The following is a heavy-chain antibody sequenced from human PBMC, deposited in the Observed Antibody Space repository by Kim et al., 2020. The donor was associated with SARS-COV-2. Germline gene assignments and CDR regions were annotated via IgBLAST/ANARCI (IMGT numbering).Heavy chain of an antibody. V-gene: IGHV1-18*01. J-gene: IGHJ5*02. CDR2: ISAYNGNT. CDR3: ARDAFSVVPAAIGVVWFDP. Sequence: ASVKVSCKASGYTFTSYGISWVRQAPGQGLEWMGWISAYNGNTNYAQKLQGRVTMTTDTSTSTAYMELRSLRSDDTAVYYCARDAFSVVPAAIGVVWFDPWGQGTLVTVSS. D-gene: IGHD2-2*01. CDR1: GYTFTSYG.